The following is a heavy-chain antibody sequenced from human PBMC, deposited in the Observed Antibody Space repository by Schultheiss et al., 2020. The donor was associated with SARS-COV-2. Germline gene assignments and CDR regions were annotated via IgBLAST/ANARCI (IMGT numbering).Heavy chain of an antibody. V-gene: IGHV3-74*01. CDR1: GFTLSNHW. D-gene: IGHD4-23*01. CDR2: INNDGRTT. J-gene: IGHJ4*02. Sequence: GESLKISCAGSGFTLSNHWMHWVRQAPGKGLVWVSRINNDGRTTHYADSVKGRFTISRDNAKNTLYLQMNSLRAEDTAVYYCARDHFGYNSLDYWGQGTVVTVSS. CDR3: ARDHFGYNSLDY.